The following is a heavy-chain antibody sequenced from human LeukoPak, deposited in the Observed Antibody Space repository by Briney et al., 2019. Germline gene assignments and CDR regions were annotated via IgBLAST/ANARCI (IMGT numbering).Heavy chain of an antibody. J-gene: IGHJ4*02. CDR2: ISSSSSYI. V-gene: IGHV3-21*01. CDR1: GFTFSSYS. CDR3: ASDSEDSSGSFDY. D-gene: IGHD3-22*01. Sequence: GGSLRLSCAASGFTFSSYSMNWVRQAPGQGLEWVSSISSSSSYIYYADSVKGRFTISRDNAKNSLYLQMNSLRAEDTAVYYCASDSEDSSGSFDYWGQGTLVTVSS.